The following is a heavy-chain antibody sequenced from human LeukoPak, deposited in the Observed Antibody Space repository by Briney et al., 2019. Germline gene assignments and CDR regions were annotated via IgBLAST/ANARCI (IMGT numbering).Heavy chain of an antibody. CDR3: SRVRGGVGGYCSSTSCLHRPYYYYYMDV. D-gene: IGHD2-2*01. J-gene: IGHJ6*03. CDR2: ISAYNGNT. V-gene: IGHV1-18*01. CDR1: GYTFTSYG. Sequence: ASVKVSCKASGYTFTSYGISWGRQAPGQGVEGRGWISAYNGNTNYAQKLQGRVTITPDTSTSKAYMEMRNLRSDDTAVYYCSRVRGGVGGYCSSTSCLHRPYYYYYMDVWGKGTTVTVSS.